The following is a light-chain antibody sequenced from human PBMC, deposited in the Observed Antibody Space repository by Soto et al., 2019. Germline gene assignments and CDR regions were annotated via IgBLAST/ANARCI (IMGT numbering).Light chain of an antibody. CDR2: KAS. J-gene: IGKJ1*01. CDR1: HSIRNY. Sequence: DIQMTQSPSTLSASVGDRVTITCRARHSIRNYLAWYQQKAGKAPNLLIYKASTLESGVPSRFSGSGSGTEFTLTISSLQPDDSATYYCQEYDSYRTFGPGTKVDIK. V-gene: IGKV1-5*03. CDR3: QEYDSYRT.